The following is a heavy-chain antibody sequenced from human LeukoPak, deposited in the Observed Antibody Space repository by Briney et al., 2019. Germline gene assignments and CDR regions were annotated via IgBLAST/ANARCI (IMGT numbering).Heavy chain of an antibody. Sequence: SGPTLVKPTQTLTLTCTFSGFSLSTSGVGVGWIRQPPGKALEWLALIYWNDDKRYSPSLKSRLTITKDTSKNQVVLTMTNMDPVDTATYYCAHIRTRFLEGEGYFDYWGQGTLVTVSS. CDR1: GFSLSTSGVG. V-gene: IGHV2-5*01. CDR2: IYWNDDK. CDR3: AHIRTRFLEGEGYFDY. D-gene: IGHD3-3*01. J-gene: IGHJ4*02.